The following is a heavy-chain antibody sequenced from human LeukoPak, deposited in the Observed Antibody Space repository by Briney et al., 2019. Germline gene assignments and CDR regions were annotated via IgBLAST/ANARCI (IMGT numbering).Heavy chain of an antibody. CDR2: IRSKANNYAT. Sequence: RGSLRLSCVVSGFTFSGSAVHWVRQASGEGLEWVGRIRSKANNYATAYAASVKGRFTISRDDSKNTAYLQMNSLKTEDTAVYYCTGDNFDSSVKFDYWGQGTLVTVSS. V-gene: IGHV3-73*01. D-gene: IGHD3-22*01. J-gene: IGHJ4*02. CDR3: TGDNFDSSVKFDY. CDR1: GFTFSGSA.